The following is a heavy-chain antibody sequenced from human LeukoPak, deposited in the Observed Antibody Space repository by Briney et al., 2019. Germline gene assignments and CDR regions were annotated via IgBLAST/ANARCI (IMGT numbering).Heavy chain of an antibody. CDR3: AKDTAGSY. V-gene: IGHV3-21*01. J-gene: IGHJ4*02. D-gene: IGHD4-17*01. CDR2: ISGSSTYI. CDR1: GFTFSSYS. Sequence: PGGSLRLSCAASGFTFSSYSMNWVRQAPGKGLEWVSSISGSSTYIYYADSVKGRFTISRDNSKNTLYLQMNSLRAEDTAVYYCAKDTAGSYWGQGTLVTVSS.